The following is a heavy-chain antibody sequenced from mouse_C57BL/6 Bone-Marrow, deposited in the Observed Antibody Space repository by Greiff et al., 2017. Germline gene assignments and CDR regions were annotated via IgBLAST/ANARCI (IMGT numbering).Heavy chain of an antibody. Sequence: DVQLQESGPGLVKPSQSLSLTCSVTGYSITSGYYWNWIRQFPGNKLEWMGYISYDGSNNYNPSLKNRISITRDTSKNQFFLKLNSVTTEDTATYYCAKKEDYYGRNYAMDYWGQGTSGTVSS. V-gene: IGHV3-6*01. CDR2: ISYDGSN. J-gene: IGHJ4*01. CDR1: GYSITSGYY. D-gene: IGHD1-1*01. CDR3: AKKEDYYGRNYAMDY.